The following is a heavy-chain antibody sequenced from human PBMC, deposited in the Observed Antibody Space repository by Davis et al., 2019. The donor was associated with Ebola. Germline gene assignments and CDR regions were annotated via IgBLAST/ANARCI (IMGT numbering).Heavy chain of an antibody. CDR2: FDPQNNDI. J-gene: IGHJ3*01. V-gene: IGHV1-24*01. Sequence: ASVKVSCKASGYTFTSYDINWVRQAAGQGLEWMGNFDPQNNDIIYAHKFEDRVTMTEDTSTHTAYMELSSLRSDDSAVYYCAAGGSRGGFDVWGQGTMVTVSS. D-gene: IGHD1-26*01. CDR1: GYTFTSYD. CDR3: AAGGSRGGFDV.